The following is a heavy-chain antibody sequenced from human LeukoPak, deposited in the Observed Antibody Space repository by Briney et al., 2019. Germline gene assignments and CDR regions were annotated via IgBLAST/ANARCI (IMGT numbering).Heavy chain of an antibody. CDR1: GYTFTGYY. CDR2: INPNSGGT. V-gene: IGHV1-2*06. Sequence: GASVKVSCKASGYTFTGYYMHWVRQAPGQGHEWMGRINPNSGGTNYAQRFQGRVTMTRDTSIITAYMELSRLRSDDTAVYYCARDDAGYSSSWDKWGQGTLVTVSS. CDR3: ARDDAGYSSSWDK. J-gene: IGHJ4*02. D-gene: IGHD6-13*01.